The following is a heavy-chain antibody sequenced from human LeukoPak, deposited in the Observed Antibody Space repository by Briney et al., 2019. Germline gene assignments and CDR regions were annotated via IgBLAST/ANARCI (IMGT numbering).Heavy chain of an antibody. V-gene: IGHV3-23*01. D-gene: IGHD2-21*01. CDR1: GFPFSSYT. Sequence: GGSLRLSCAASGFPFSSYTMNWVRQAPGKGLEWVSAISGSGVGTYYADSVKGRFTISRDNSWNTLCLQMSSLRAEDTAVYYCAKDQVISGSEASDIWGQGTMVTVSS. CDR3: AKDQVISGSEASDI. CDR2: ISGSGVGT. J-gene: IGHJ3*02.